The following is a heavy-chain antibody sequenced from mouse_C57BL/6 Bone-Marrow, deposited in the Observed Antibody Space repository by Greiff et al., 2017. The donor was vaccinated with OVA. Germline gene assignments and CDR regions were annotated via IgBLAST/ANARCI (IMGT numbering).Heavy chain of an antibody. Sequence: QVHVKQPGAELVKPGASVKMSCKASGYTFTSYWITWVKQRPGQGLEWIGDIYPGSGSTNYNEKFKSKATLTVDTSSSTAYMQLSSLTSEDSAVYYCARSRYGNPYAMDYWGQGTSVTVSS. D-gene: IGHD2-10*02. J-gene: IGHJ4*01. CDR1: GYTFTSYW. CDR2: IYPGSGST. CDR3: ARSRYGNPYAMDY. V-gene: IGHV1-55*01.